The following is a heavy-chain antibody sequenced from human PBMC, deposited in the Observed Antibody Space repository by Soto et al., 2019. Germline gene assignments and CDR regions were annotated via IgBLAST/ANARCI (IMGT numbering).Heavy chain of an antibody. D-gene: IGHD3-10*01. CDR2: IYYSGST. Sequence: SETLSLTCTVSGGSISSSSYYWGWIRQPPGKGLEWIGSIYYSGSTYYNPSLKSRVTISVDTSKNQFSLKLSSVTAADTAVYYCARHLRGTMVRGVIIHYYYYYYMDVWGKGTTVTVSS. CDR3: ARHLRGTMVRGVIIHYYYYYYMDV. V-gene: IGHV4-39*01. J-gene: IGHJ6*03. CDR1: GGSISSSSYY.